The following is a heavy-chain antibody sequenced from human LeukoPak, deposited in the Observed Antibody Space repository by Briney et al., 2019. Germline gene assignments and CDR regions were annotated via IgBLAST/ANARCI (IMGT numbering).Heavy chain of an antibody. V-gene: IGHV3-30*03. D-gene: IGHD1-26*01. J-gene: IGHJ4*02. CDR1: GFAFSSYD. Sequence: GGSLRLSCAASGFAFSSYDMHWVRQAPGKGLEWVAVISYDGRDKYYVDSVKGRFTISRDNSKNTLYLQLNSLNAEDAAVYYCARVLSGSYDNYFDYWGQGTLVTVSS. CDR2: ISYDGRDK. CDR3: ARVLSGSYDNYFDY.